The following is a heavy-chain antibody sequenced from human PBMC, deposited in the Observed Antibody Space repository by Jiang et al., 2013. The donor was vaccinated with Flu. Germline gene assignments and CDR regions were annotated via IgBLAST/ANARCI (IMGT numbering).Heavy chain of an antibody. CDR1: GYTFTSHW. J-gene: IGHJ5*02. D-gene: IGHD6-13*01. V-gene: IGHV1-46*01. Sequence: GAEVKKPGASVKVSCKASGYTFTSHWMHWVRQAPGQGLEWMAIINPSDGRTNYAEKFQGRVTLTRDTSTSTVYMELSSLRSEDTAVYYCARDSSAAETSWWFDPGAREPWSPSPQ. CDR3: ARDSSAAETSWWFDP. CDR2: INPSDGRT.